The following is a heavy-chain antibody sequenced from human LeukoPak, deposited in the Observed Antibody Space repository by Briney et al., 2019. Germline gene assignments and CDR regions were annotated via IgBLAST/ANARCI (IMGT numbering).Heavy chain of an antibody. Sequence: GGSLRLSCAASGLTFSSYSMNWVRQAPGKGLEWVSSISSSSSYIYYADSVKGRFTIYRDNAKNSLYLQMNSLRAEDTAVYYCARDNGYSYGDYYYYMDVWGKGTTVTVSS. CDR2: ISSSSSYI. CDR1: GLTFSSYS. CDR3: ARDNGYSYGDYYYYMDV. J-gene: IGHJ6*03. D-gene: IGHD5-18*01. V-gene: IGHV3-21*01.